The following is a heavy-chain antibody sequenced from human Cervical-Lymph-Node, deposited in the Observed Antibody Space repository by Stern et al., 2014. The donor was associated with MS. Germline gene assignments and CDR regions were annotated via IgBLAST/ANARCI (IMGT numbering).Heavy chain of an antibody. Sequence: EVQLVESGGGLVQPGGSLRLSCAASGFTFSSYWMSWVRQAPGKWLEWVANIKQDGSEKYYVDSVKGRFTISRDNAKNSLYLQMNSLRAEDTAVYYCARARKGWELPLDYWGQGTLVTVSS. CDR2: IKQDGSEK. D-gene: IGHD1-26*01. V-gene: IGHV3-7*01. CDR1: GFTFSSYW. J-gene: IGHJ4*02. CDR3: ARARKGWELPLDY.